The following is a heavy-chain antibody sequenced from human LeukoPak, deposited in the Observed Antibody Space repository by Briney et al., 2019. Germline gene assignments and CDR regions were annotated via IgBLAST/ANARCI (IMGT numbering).Heavy chain of an antibody. J-gene: IGHJ5*02. V-gene: IGHV5-51*01. CDR1: GYSFTNYW. Sequence: GQSLKISCKGSGYSFTNYWIGCVCQMPGKGLEWMGIIYPGDSDTRYSSSFQGQVTISPDKFMSTAYLQWSSLKASDTAIYYCERRNRIDNRFDPCGQGTLVTVSS. D-gene: IGHD2-21*01. CDR3: ERRNRIDNRFDP. CDR2: IYPGDSDT.